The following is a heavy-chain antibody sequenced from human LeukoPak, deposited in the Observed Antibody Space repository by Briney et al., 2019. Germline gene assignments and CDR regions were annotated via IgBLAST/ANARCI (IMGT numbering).Heavy chain of an antibody. J-gene: IGHJ4*02. Sequence: SETLSLTCTVSGYSITSAYYWGWIRQPPRKGLEGIGSFFLKGSTYYNPSLKSRVTISVDTSKNHFSLTLSSVTAADTAVYYCARVARCTSCFDVDYWGQGTLVTVSS. D-gene: IGHD2-2*01. CDR1: GYSITSAYY. CDR3: ARVARCTSCFDVDY. CDR2: FFLKGST. V-gene: IGHV4-38-2*02.